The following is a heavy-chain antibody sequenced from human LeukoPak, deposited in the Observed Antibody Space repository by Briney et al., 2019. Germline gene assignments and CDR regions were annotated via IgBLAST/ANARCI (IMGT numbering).Heavy chain of an antibody. CDR2: IYPILGTA. CDR1: GCTFSLYA. V-gene: IGHV1-69*05. CDR3: ARESPDRFGGLVLS. J-gene: IGHJ4*02. Sequence: VTVSCKASGCTFSLYAISWVRQAPGQGLGWVGGIYPILGTANYAQKFQGRGTITTDEATGTAYLELNILRSEETAVYYCARESPDRFGGLVLSWGQGTLVTVSS. D-gene: IGHD3-16*01.